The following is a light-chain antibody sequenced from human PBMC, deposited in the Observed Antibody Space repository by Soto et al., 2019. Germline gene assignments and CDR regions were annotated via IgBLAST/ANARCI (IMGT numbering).Light chain of an antibody. CDR1: QSVSSN. Sequence: EIVMTQSPATLSVSPGERATLSCRASQSVSSNLAWYQQKPGQAPRLLIYGASTRATGIPARFSGSGSGTDFTLGVSSLQSENFAVYYCQQYNNWPQWTYGQGTKVEIK. J-gene: IGKJ1*01. CDR2: GAS. CDR3: QQYNNWPQWT. V-gene: IGKV3-15*01.